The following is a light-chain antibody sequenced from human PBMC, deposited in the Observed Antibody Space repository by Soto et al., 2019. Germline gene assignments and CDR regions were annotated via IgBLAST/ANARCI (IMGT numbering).Light chain of an antibody. Sequence: DIPLTHSPSSLSASFRGRVTLXERASHIVDTSLNWYQQKPGKAPKLLIYAASSVQSGVPARLSGSGSATDFTLTITGLEPEDSAVYYCQHRSNWPWTFGQGTKVDIK. CDR1: HIVDTS. CDR2: AAS. V-gene: IGKV1-39*01. J-gene: IGKJ1*01. CDR3: QHRSNWPWT.